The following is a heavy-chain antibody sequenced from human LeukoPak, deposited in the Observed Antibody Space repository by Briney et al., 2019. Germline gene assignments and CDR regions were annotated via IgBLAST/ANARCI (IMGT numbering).Heavy chain of an antibody. Sequence: PGGSLRLSCAASGFTFDDYGMSWVRQGPGKGLEWVACIDCDGGSTAYADSVKGRFTISRDNAKNSLYLQMNSLRAEDTAVFYCARGGGSRAYFYYSMDVWGKGTTVSVSS. J-gene: IGHJ6*03. D-gene: IGHD2-15*01. V-gene: IGHV3-20*04. CDR2: IDCDGGST. CDR1: GFTFDDYG. CDR3: ARGGGSRAYFYYSMDV.